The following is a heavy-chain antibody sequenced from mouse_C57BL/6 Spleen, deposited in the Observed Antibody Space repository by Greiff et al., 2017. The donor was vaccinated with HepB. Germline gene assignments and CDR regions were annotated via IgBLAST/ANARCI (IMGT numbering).Heavy chain of an antibody. J-gene: IGHJ2*01. Sequence: QVQLKESGPELVKPGASVKISCKASGYAFSSSWMNWVKQRPGKGLEWIGRIYPGDGDTNYNGKFKGKATLTADKSSSTAYMQLSSLTSEDSAVYFCARNYRNCFDYWGQGTTLTVSS. D-gene: IGHD2-12*01. CDR2: IYPGDGDT. V-gene: IGHV1-82*01. CDR3: ARNYRNCFDY. CDR1: GYAFSSSW.